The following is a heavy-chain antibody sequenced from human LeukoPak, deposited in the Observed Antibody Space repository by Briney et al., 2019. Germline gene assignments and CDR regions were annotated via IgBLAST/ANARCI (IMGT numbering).Heavy chain of an antibody. Sequence: SETLSLTCTVSGGSLSGYYWSWVRQPPGERLEWIGYIFYSGGTNYNPPLKSRVTISVDTSKNQFSLKLSSVTAADTAVYYCARLLERRGSSYGHDFWGQGALVTVSS. CDR1: GGSLSGYY. D-gene: IGHD5-18*01. V-gene: IGHV4-59*08. CDR2: IFYSGGT. CDR3: ARLLERRGSSYGHDF. J-gene: IGHJ4*02.